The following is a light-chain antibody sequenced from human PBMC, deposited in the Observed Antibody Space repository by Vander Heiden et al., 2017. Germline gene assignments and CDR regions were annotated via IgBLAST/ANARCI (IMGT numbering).Light chain of an antibody. CDR3: QQYDNWLYT. CDR2: GAS. V-gene: IGKV3-15*01. Sequence: EVVMTQSPATLSVSPGDRATLSCRASKSVTSNLAWYQQKPGQAPRLLVYGASTRATGIPARFSGSGSGTEFTLTISSLQSEDFAVYYCQQYDNWLYTFGQGTKLEIK. J-gene: IGKJ2*01. CDR1: KSVTSN.